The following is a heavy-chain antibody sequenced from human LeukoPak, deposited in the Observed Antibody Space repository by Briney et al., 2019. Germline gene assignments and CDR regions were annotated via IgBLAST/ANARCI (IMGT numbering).Heavy chain of an antibody. Sequence: GGSLRLSCAASGXTFSSYGMHWVRQAPGKGLEWVAVISYDGSNKYYADSVKGRFTISRDNSKNTLYLQMNSLRAEDTAVYYCAKSRGCSSTSCLVDYWGQGTLVTVSS. D-gene: IGHD2-2*01. V-gene: IGHV3-30*18. CDR1: GXTFSSYG. J-gene: IGHJ4*02. CDR2: ISYDGSNK. CDR3: AKSRGCSSTSCLVDY.